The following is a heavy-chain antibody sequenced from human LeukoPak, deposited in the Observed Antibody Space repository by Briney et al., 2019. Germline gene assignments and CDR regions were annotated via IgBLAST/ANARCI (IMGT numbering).Heavy chain of an antibody. CDR3: ARLDSGSVAGNQSDY. CDR2: IYYSGNT. D-gene: IGHD6-19*01. Sequence: PSETLSLTCTVSGGSISSSRYYWAWIRQPPGKGLEWIGTIYYSGNTYYNPSLKSRVTISVDTSKNHFSLRLSSVTAADTAVYYCARLDSGSVAGNQSDYWGQGTLVTVSS. CDR1: GGSISSSRYY. V-gene: IGHV4-39*02. J-gene: IGHJ4*02.